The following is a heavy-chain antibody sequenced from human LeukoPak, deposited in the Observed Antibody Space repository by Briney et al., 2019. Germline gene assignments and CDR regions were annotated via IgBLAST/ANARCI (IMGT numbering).Heavy chain of an antibody. CDR1: GGSISGTDLH. CDR2: IHSSGNS. V-gene: IGHV4-39*01. D-gene: IGHD1-1*01. CDR3: ARAGEGWTGTLFDY. Sequence: SETLSLTCTVSGGSISGTDLHWGWIRQLPGKGLEWIGNIHSSGNSFCNPSLKSRVTISVDTSKNQFSLKLSSVTAADTAVYYCARAGEGWTGTLFDYWGQGTLVTVSS. J-gene: IGHJ4*02.